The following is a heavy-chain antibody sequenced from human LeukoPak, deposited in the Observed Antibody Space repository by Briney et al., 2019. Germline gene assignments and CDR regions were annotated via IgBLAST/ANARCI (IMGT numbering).Heavy chain of an antibody. V-gene: IGHV4-39*01. CDR2: IYYAGST. CDR3: ARHPILSGINSQLWFDT. J-gene: IGHJ5*02. CDR1: GGSISTTDYY. D-gene: IGHD3-10*01. Sequence: PSETLSLTCTVSGGSISTTDYYWGWIRQPPEKGLEWIGSIYYAGSTFYRPSLRSRVTISVDTSKNQFSLTLRSVTAADTAVYFCARHPILSGINSQLWFDTLGQGTLVTVSS.